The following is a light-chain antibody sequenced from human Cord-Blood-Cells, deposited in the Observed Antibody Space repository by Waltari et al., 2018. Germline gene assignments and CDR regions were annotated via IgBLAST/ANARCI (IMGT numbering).Light chain of an antibody. J-gene: IGKJ3*01. CDR2: DAS. CDR1: QSVSSY. CDR3: QQRSNWHT. V-gene: IGKV3D-11*02. Sequence: EIVLTQSPATLSLSPGERATLSCRASQSVSSYLAWYQQKPGQAPRLLIYDASNRATGIPARFSGSGPATDFTLTISSLEPEDFAVYYCQQRSNWHTFGPGTKVDIK.